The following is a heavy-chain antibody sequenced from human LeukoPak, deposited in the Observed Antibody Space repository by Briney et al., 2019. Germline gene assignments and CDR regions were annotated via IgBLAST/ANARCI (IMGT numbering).Heavy chain of an antibody. CDR3: ASNRDGYNYFDY. J-gene: IGHJ4*02. CDR1: GGTFSSYA. V-gene: IGHV1-69*06. D-gene: IGHD5-24*01. CDR2: IIPIFGTA. Sequence: ASVKVSCKASGGTFSSYAISWVRQAPGQGLEWMGGIIPIFGTANYAQKFQGRVTITADKSTGTAYMELSSLRSEDTAVYYCASNRDGYNYFDYWGQGTLVTVSS.